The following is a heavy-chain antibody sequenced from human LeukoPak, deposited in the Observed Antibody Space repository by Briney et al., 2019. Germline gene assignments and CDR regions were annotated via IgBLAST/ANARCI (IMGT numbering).Heavy chain of an antibody. J-gene: IGHJ5*02. CDR2: IYYSGST. CDR1: GGSISSYY. V-gene: IGHV4-59*08. D-gene: IGHD3-22*01. Sequence: SETLSLTCTVSGGSISSYYWSWIRQPPGKGLEWIGYIYYSGSTNYNPSLKSRVTISVDTSKNQFSLKLSSVTAADTAVYYCARFWGYYYDSSGFDPWGQGTLVTVPS. CDR3: ARFWGYYYDSSGFDP.